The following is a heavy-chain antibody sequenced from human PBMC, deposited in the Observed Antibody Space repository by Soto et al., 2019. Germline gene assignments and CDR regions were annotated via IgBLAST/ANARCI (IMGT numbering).Heavy chain of an antibody. Sequence: PSETLSLTCAVSGGSISSGGYSWSWIRQPPGKGLEWIGYIYYSGSTNYNPSLKSRVTISVDTSKNQFSLKLSSVTAADTAVYYCARVGTVGPWWGVSPFDYWGQGTLVTVSS. CDR1: GGSISSGGYS. CDR2: IYYSGST. V-gene: IGHV4-61*08. J-gene: IGHJ4*02. CDR3: ARVGTVGPWWGVSPFDY. D-gene: IGHD2-15*01.